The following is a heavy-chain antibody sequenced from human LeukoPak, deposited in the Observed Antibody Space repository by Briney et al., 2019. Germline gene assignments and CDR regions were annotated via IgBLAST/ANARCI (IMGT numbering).Heavy chain of an antibody. CDR1: GFTFSDYY. J-gene: IGHJ2*01. CDR2: ISFSGSPT. V-gene: IGHV3-11*04. D-gene: IGHD6-13*01. CDR3: VREVYSSSDWYFDL. Sequence: GGSLRLSCAASGFTFSDYYMSWIRQAPGKGLEWVSYISFSGSPTQYADSVKGRFTISRDNAKNTLYLQMNSLRAEDTAVYYCVREVYSSSDWYFDLWGRGTLVTVSS.